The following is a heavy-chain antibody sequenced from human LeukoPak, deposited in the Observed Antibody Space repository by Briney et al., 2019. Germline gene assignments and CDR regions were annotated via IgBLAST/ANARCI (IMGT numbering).Heavy chain of an antibody. J-gene: IGHJ4*02. D-gene: IGHD6-13*01. CDR3: ARVPIPPYSSSWYQPFDY. Sequence: ASVKVSCKASGYAFTNFGITWVRQAPGQGLEWMGWISAYNGDTNYAQKFQGRVTMTTDTSTFTASMEVRSLRSDDTAVYFCARVPIPPYSSSWYQPFDYWGQGTLVTVSS. CDR1: GYAFTNFG. V-gene: IGHV1-18*01. CDR2: ISAYNGDT.